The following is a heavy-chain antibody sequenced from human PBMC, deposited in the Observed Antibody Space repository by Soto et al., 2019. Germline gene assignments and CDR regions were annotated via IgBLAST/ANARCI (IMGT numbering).Heavy chain of an antibody. CDR3: EGHLWFEEICWFDP. CDR2: IYYSGST. Sequence: SETLSLTCTLSGGSISSTDYYWGWIRQSPGRGLEWIGSIYYSGSTYYNPSLESRATISVDKSKNHFSLKLTSVTAGDSAVYYCEGHLWFEEICWFDPWGQGTLVTVSS. V-gene: IGHV4-39*01. J-gene: IGHJ5*02. CDR1: GGSISSTDYY. D-gene: IGHD3-10*01.